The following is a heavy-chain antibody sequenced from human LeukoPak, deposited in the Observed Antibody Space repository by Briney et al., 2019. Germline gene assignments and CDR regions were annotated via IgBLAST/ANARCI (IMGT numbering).Heavy chain of an antibody. CDR2: IYYSGST. CDR3: ARGIFGVGTQDAFDI. J-gene: IGHJ3*02. CDR1: GGSISSYY. V-gene: IGHV4-39*01. D-gene: IGHD3-3*01. Sequence: PSETLSLTCTVSGGSISSYYWGWIRQPPGKGLEWIGSIYYSGSTYYNPSLKSRVTISVDTSKNQFSLKLSSVTAADTAVYYCARGIFGVGTQDAFDIWGQGTMVTVSS.